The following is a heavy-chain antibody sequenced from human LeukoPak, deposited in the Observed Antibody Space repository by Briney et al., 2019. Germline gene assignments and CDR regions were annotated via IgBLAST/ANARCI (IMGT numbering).Heavy chain of an antibody. CDR3: VRESIDILGGLHTFDI. J-gene: IGHJ3*02. V-gene: IGHV3-64D*06. CDR2: ISTDGGST. CDR1: GFTFSSYA. D-gene: IGHD2-15*01. Sequence: QAGGSLRLSCSASGFTFSSYAMHWVRQAPGKGLEYVSAISTDGGSTYHADSVKGRFAISRDNSKNTLYLQMSSLRPEDTAVYYCVRESIDILGGLHTFDIWGQGTMVTVSS.